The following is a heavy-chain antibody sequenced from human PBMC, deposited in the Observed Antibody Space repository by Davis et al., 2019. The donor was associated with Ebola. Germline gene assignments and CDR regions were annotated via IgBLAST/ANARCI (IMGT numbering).Heavy chain of an antibody. Sequence: PGGSLRLSCAASGFTVSSNYMSWVRQAPGKGLEWVSAISGSGGSTYYADSVKGRFTISRDNSKNTLYLQMNSLRVGDTAVYYCARALEGYTFDYWGQGTVVTVSS. V-gene: IGHV3-23*01. J-gene: IGHJ4*02. D-gene: IGHD5-18*01. CDR1: GFTVSSNY. CDR2: ISGSGGST. CDR3: ARALEGYTFDY.